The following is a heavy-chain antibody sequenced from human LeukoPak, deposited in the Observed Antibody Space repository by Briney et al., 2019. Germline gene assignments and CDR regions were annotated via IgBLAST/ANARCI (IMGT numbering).Heavy chain of an antibody. J-gene: IGHJ4*02. Sequence: ASVKVSCKASGYTFTGYYIHWVRQAPGQGLEWMGWINPNSGGTNNAQKFQGRVTMTRDTSISTAYMELSRLRSDDTAVYYCARDVGLRLKPKYYYDSSGYQPFDYWGQGTLVTVSS. CDR1: GYTFTGYY. D-gene: IGHD3-22*01. CDR2: INPNSGGT. CDR3: ARDVGLRLKPKYYYDSSGYQPFDY. V-gene: IGHV1-2*02.